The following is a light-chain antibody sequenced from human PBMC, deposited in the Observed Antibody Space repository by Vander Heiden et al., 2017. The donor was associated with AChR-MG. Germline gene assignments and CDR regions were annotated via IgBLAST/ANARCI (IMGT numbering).Light chain of an antibody. Sequence: QSVLTQPPSASGTPGQRVTISCSGSSSNIGSNYVYWYQQLPGTAPPLLIFSNNQRPSGVPDRFSCSTSGTSASPAISGLRSEDEADYYCSAWDDSMSGPMVFGGGTKL. CDR3: SAWDDSMSGPMV. J-gene: IGLJ3*02. V-gene: IGLV1-47*02. CDR1: SSNIGSNY. CDR2: SNN.